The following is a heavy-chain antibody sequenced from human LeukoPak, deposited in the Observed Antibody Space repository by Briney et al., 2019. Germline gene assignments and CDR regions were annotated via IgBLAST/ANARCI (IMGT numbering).Heavy chain of an antibody. J-gene: IGHJ4*02. D-gene: IGHD4-17*01. V-gene: IGHV3-33*01. Sequence: GGSLRLSCAASGFTFNTYGMHWVRQAPGKGLEWVAVIWYDRTNKYYADSVKGRFTISRDNSKNTLYLQMSSLRAEDTAVYYCARDRLTTVTTFHFDYWGQGTLVTVSS. CDR3: ARDRLTTVTTFHFDY. CDR1: GFTFNTYG. CDR2: IWYDRTNK.